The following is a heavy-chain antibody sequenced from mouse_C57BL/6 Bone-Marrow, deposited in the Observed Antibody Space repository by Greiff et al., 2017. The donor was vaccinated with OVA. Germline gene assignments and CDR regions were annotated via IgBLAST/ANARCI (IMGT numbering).Heavy chain of an antibody. CDR1: GYTFTSYW. CDR3: AREDDGYADY. Sequence: VQLQQPGAELVKPGASVKMSCKASGYTFTSYWITWVKQRPGQGLEWFGDIYPGSGSTNYNEKFKSQATLTVDTSPSTGYMQLSSLTSEDSAVYYCAREDDGYADYWGQGTTLTVTS. CDR2: IYPGSGST. J-gene: IGHJ2*01. V-gene: IGHV1-55*01. D-gene: IGHD2-3*01.